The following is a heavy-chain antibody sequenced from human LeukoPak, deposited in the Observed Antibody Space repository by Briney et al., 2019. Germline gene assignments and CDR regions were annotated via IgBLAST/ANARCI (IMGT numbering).Heavy chain of an antibody. V-gene: IGHV1-18*01. Sequence: GSVKVSCKASGYTFTSYGISWVRQAPGQGLEWMGWISAYNGNTNYAQKLQGRVTMTTDTSTSTAYMELRSLRSDDTAVYYCARDCSSTSCYPYYYYYYGMDVWGQGTTVTVSS. D-gene: IGHD2-2*01. CDR1: GYTFTSYG. CDR2: ISAYNGNT. J-gene: IGHJ6*02. CDR3: ARDCSSTSCYPYYYYYYGMDV.